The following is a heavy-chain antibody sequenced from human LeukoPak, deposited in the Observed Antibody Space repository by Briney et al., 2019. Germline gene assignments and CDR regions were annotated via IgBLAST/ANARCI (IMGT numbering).Heavy chain of an antibody. CDR1: GGSISSYY. V-gene: IGHV4-59*12. J-gene: IGHJ6*03. Sequence: SETLSLTCTVSGGSISSYYWSWIRQPPGKGLEWIGYIYYSGSTNYNPSLKSRVTISVDKSKNQFSLKLSSVTAADTAVYYCARRQLRLYYMDVWGKGITVTISS. CDR2: IYYSGST. D-gene: IGHD5-18*01. CDR3: ARRQLRLYYMDV.